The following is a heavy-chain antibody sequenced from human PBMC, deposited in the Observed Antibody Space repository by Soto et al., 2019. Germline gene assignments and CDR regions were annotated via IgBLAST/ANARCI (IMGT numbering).Heavy chain of an antibody. J-gene: IGHJ5*02. D-gene: IGHD6-13*01. CDR2: INPNSGGT. CDR3: AVAAAGSVNWFDP. CDR1: GYTFTGYY. Sequence: ASVKVSCKASGYTFTGYYMHWVRQAPGQGLEWMGWINPNSGGTNYAQKFQGWVNMTRDTSISTAYIELSRLRSDDTAVYYCAVAAAGSVNWFDPWGQGTLVTVSS. V-gene: IGHV1-2*04.